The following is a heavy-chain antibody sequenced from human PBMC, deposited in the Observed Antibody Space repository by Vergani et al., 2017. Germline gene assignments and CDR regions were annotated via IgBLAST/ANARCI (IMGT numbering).Heavy chain of an antibody. V-gene: IGHV4-61*02. J-gene: IGHJ3*02. CDR1: GGSISSGSYY. Sequence: QVQLQESGPGLVKPSQTLSLTCTVSGGSISSGSYYWSWIRQPAGKGLEWIGRIYTSGSTNYNPALKSRVTLSVATSKNKFSLKLSSVTAADTAVYYCARESDCSGGSCYSHAFDIWGQGTMVTVSS. CDR3: ARESDCSGGSCYSHAFDI. D-gene: IGHD2-15*01. CDR2: IYTSGST.